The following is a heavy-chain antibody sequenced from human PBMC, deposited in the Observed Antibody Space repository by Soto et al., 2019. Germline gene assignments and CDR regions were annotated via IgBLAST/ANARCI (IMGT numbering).Heavy chain of an antibody. V-gene: IGHV5-51*01. CDR3: ARQRSMADAAYYYYGMDV. CDR2: IYPGDSNT. Sequence: PGESLKISCKGSGYSFTNNWIAWVRQMPGKGLEWMGIIYPGDSNTRYSSSFQGQVTISADKSMNTAYLQWSSLKASDTAIYYCARQRSMADAAYYYYGMDVWGQGTTVT. J-gene: IGHJ6*02. CDR1: GYSFTNNW. D-gene: IGHD6-19*01.